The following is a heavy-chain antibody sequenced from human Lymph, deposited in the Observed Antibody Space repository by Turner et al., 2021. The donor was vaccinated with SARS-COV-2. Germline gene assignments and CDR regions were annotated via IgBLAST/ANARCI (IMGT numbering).Heavy chain of an antibody. V-gene: IGHV1-2*02. CDR1: GYTFTGYY. Sequence: QVQLVQSGAEVKKPGASVKFSCKASGYTFTGYYMHWVRQAPGQGLEWMGWINPNSGGTNYAQKFQGRVTMTRDTSISTAYMELSRLRSDDTAVYYCARDVERYNDFWSFFFSSKGRHTRFKCDWSSDVCSSDL. CDR3: ARDVERYNDFWSFFFSSKGRHTRFKCDWSSDVCSSDL. D-gene: IGHD3-3*01. CDR2: INPNSGGT. J-gene: IGHJ2*01.